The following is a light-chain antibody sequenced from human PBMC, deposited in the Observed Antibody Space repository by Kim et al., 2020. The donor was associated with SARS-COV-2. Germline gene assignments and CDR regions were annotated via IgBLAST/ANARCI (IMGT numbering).Light chain of an antibody. CDR2: SIS. J-gene: IGKJ2*01. V-gene: IGKV3-20*01. Sequence: SPGKRATLAYRASQSVFSHYLAWYQQKPGQAPRLLIYSISNRASGITDRFSGSGSGTDFTLTISRLGPEDFAVYYCQQYGIAPPYTFGQGTKLEI. CDR1: QSVFSHY. CDR3: QQYGIAPPYT.